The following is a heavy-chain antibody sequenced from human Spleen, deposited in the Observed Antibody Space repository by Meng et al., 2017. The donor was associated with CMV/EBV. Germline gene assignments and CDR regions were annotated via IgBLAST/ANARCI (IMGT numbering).Heavy chain of an antibody. CDR2: IKQDGSEK. CDR3: ARSRDGPPYYFDY. Sequence: GESLKISCAASGFTFSTYWMTWVRQAPGKGLEWVANIKQDGSEKYYADSVKGRFTISRDNAKNSLYLQMNSLRAEDTAVYYCARSRDGPPYYFDYWGQGTLVTVS. V-gene: IGHV3-7*01. CDR1: GFTFSTYW. J-gene: IGHJ4*02.